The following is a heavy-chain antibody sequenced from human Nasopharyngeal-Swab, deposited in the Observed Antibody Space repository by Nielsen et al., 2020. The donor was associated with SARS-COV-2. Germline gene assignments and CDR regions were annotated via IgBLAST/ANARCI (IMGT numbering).Heavy chain of an antibody. J-gene: IGHJ4*02. CDR1: GGSVSSAGYY. CDR3: ARDRGDLRKYNCDS. V-gene: IGHV4-61*08. CDR2: IYHDGGT. Sequence: SETLSLTCSVSGGSVSSAGYYWYWIRQPPGRALEWLGYIYHDGGTNYNPSLMGRVIMSVDTSKNQFSLRLTSVTTADTAVYYCARDRGDLRKYNCDSWGQGTLVTVSS. D-gene: IGHD3-10*01.